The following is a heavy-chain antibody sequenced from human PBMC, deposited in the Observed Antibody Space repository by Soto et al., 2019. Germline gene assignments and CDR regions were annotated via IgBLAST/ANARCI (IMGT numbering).Heavy chain of an antibody. CDR3: SRMPRITLVRGANFDS. J-gene: IGHJ4*02. D-gene: IGHD3-10*01. V-gene: IGHV2-26*01. CDR2: IFSNDEK. CDR1: GFSLSNARMG. Sequence: QVTLKESGPVLVKPTETLTLTCTVSGFSLSNARMGVSWIRQPPGKALEWLAHIFSNDEKSYSTSLKSRLNISNDTSKSQVVLTMTNMDPVDTATYYCSRMPRITLVRGANFDSWGQGTLVTVSS.